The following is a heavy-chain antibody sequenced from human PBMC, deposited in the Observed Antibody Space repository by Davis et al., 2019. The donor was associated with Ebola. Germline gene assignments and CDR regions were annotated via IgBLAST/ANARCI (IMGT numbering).Heavy chain of an antibody. CDR3: ARHAQQLAWGGMDV. V-gene: IGHV5-51*01. J-gene: IGHJ6*02. CDR1: GYSFTSYW. D-gene: IGHD6-6*01. Sequence: GGSLRLSCKGSGYSFTSYWIGWVRQMPGKGLEWMGIIYPDDSDTRYSPSFQGQVTISADKSISTAYLQWSSLKASDTAMYYCARHAQQLAWGGMDVWGQGTTVTVSS. CDR2: IYPDDSDT.